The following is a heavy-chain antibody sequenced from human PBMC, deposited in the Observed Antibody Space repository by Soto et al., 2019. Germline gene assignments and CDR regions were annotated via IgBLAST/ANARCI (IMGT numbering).Heavy chain of an antibody. CDR1: GYSFTSYW. J-gene: IGHJ3*02. D-gene: IGHD4-17*01. CDR3: ASQTTVEKEDAFDI. Sequence: GESLKISCKGSGYSFTSYWIGWVRQMPGKGLEWMGIIYPGDSDTRYSPSFQGQVTISADNSFSTAYLQWSRLKASDTAMYYCASQTTVEKEDAFDIWGQGTMVTVSS. V-gene: IGHV5-51*01. CDR2: IYPGDSDT.